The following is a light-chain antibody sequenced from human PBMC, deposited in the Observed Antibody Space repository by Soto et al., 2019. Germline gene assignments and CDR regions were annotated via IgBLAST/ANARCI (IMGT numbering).Light chain of an antibody. J-gene: IGKJ4*01. CDR2: AAS. CDR3: QKYNSALT. Sequence: DIQMTQSPSSLSASVGDRVTITCRASQGISNYLAWYQQKPGKVPKLLIYAASTLQSGVPSRFSGSGSGTDFTLTISSLHPEDVATYYCQKYNSALTFGGGTKVEIK. V-gene: IGKV1-27*01. CDR1: QGISNY.